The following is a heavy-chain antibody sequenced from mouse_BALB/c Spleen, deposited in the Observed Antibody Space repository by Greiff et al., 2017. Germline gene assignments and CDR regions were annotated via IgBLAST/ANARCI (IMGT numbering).Heavy chain of an antibody. CDR1: GYTFTSYW. V-gene: IGHV1-7*01. Sequence: VQLQQSGAELAKPGASVKMSCKASGYTFTSYWMHWVKQRPGQGLEWIGYINPSTGYTEYNQKFKDKATLTADKSSSTAYMQLSSLTSEDSAVYYCARPRAFAYWGQGTLVTVSA. D-gene: IGHD3-3*01. J-gene: IGHJ3*01. CDR3: ARPRAFAY. CDR2: INPSTGYT.